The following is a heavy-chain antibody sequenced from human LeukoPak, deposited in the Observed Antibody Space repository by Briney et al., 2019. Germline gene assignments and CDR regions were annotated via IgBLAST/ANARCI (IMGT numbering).Heavy chain of an antibody. CDR3: AILVTATLGHFDY. D-gene: IGHD2-21*02. J-gene: IGHJ4*02. CDR1: GFTFSSYG. V-gene: IGHV3-30*02. CDR2: IRYDGSNK. Sequence: PGGSLRLSCAASGFTFSSYGMHWVRQAPGKGLEWVAFIRYDGSNKYYADSVKGRFTISRDNSKNTLYLQMNSLRAEDTAVYYCAILVTATLGHFDYWGQGTLVTVSS.